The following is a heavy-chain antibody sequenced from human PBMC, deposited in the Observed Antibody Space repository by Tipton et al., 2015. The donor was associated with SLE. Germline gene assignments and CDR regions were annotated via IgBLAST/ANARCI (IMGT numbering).Heavy chain of an antibody. V-gene: IGHV4-39*07. D-gene: IGHD4-23*01. CDR3: ARARPEAVGYFDY. J-gene: IGHJ4*02. CDR1: GGSLSTYY. Sequence: GLVKPSETLSLTCSVSGGSLSTYYWHWIRQPPGKGLAWIATFYYSGSTYFNPSLKSRVTMSADTSKNQFSLKLNSVTAADTAVYYCARARPEAVGYFDYWGQGTLVTVSS. CDR2: FYYSGST.